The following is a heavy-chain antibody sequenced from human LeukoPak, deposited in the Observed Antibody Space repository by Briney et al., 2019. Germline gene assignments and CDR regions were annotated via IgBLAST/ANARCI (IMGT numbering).Heavy chain of an antibody. Sequence: LSGGSLRLSCAASGNYWMHWVRQAPGKGRVWVSHINGDGSWTTYADSVKGRFTISRDNSKNTLYLQMNSLRAEDTAVYYCAKDGQGFDYWGQGTRVTVSS. V-gene: IGHV3-74*01. CDR2: INGDGSWT. CDR3: AKDGQGFDY. CDR1: GNYW. J-gene: IGHJ4*02.